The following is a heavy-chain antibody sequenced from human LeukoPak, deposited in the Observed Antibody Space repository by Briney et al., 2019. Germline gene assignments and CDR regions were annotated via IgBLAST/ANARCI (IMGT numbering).Heavy chain of an antibody. V-gene: IGHV3-33*08. CDR1: GFTFSSYG. Sequence: PGGSLRLSCAASGFTFSSYGMHWLRQAPGKGLEWVAVIWYDGSNKYYADSVKGRFTISRDNSKNTLYLQMNSLRAEDTAVYYCARDRGTGYYYGMDVWGQGTTVIVSS. D-gene: IGHD1-14*01. CDR2: IWYDGSNK. J-gene: IGHJ6*02. CDR3: ARDRGTGYYYGMDV.